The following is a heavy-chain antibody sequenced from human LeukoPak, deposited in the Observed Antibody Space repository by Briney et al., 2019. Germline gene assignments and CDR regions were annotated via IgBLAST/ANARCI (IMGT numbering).Heavy chain of an antibody. Sequence: GGSLRLSCAASGFTFSSYGMHWVRQAPGKGLERVAVIWYDGSNKYYADSVKGRFTISRDNSKNTLYLQMNSLRAEDTAVYYCARESVLLWFGEVERGYYFDYWGQGTLVTVSS. CDR2: IWYDGSNK. CDR3: ARESVLLWFGEVERGYYFDY. D-gene: IGHD3-10*01. CDR1: GFTFSSYG. V-gene: IGHV3-33*01. J-gene: IGHJ4*02.